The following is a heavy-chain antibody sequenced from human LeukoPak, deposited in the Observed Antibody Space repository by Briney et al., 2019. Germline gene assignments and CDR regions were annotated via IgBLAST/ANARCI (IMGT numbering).Heavy chain of an antibody. Sequence: ASVKVSCKVSGYTLTELSMHWVRQAPGKGLEWMGGFDPEDGETIYAQKFQGRVTMTEDTSTDTAYMGLSSLRSEDTAVYYCATSNIIAARLDDAFDIWGQGTMVTVSS. CDR1: GYTLTELS. D-gene: IGHD6-6*01. CDR3: ATSNIIAARLDDAFDI. CDR2: FDPEDGET. J-gene: IGHJ3*02. V-gene: IGHV1-24*01.